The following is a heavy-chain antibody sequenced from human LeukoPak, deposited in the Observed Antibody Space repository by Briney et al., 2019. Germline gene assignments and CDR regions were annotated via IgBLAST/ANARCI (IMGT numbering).Heavy chain of an antibody. Sequence: SETLSLTCTVSGYSISSGYFWAWIRQPPGKGPEWIGSIHYGANTYYNPSLESRVTISGDTSKNQFSLNLRSVTAADTAMYYCAKHGGYFFDYWGQGSLVTVSS. CDR3: AKHGGYFFDY. CDR2: IHYGANT. J-gene: IGHJ4*02. D-gene: IGHD3-16*01. V-gene: IGHV4-38-2*02. CDR1: GYSISSGYF.